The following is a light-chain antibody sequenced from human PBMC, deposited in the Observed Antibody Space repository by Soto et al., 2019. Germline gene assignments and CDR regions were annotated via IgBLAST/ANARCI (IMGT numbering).Light chain of an antibody. J-gene: IGLJ1*01. Sequence: QSVLTQPASVSGSPGQSITISCTGSSSAVGSYRFVSWYQHHPGKVPKLIIYEDGKRPSGVSNRLSGSEPGNTASMTISGLQAEDEADYYCGSSAPSRTFVFGTGTRSPS. CDR2: EDG. V-gene: IGLV2-23*01. CDR1: SSAVGSYRF. CDR3: GSSAPSRTFV.